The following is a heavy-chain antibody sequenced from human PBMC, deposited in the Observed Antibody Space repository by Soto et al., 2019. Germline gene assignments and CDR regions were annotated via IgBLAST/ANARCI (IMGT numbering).Heavy chain of an antibody. D-gene: IGHD2-2*01. Sequence: EVQLVESGGGLVQPGGSLRLSCAASGFTVSSNYMSWVRQAPGKGLEWVSVIYSGGSTYYADSVKGRFTISRHNSKNTMDLQMTSLRAEDTAVYYCARADIVVVPAAVGQNYYYYYGMDVWGQGPTVTVSS. CDR2: IYSGGST. V-gene: IGHV3-53*04. CDR3: ARADIVVVPAAVGQNYYYYYGMDV. CDR1: GFTVSSNY. J-gene: IGHJ6*02.